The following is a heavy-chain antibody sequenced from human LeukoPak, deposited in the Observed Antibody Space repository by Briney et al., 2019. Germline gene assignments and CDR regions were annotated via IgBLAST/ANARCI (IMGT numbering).Heavy chain of an antibody. V-gene: IGHV3-30*04. Sequence: GGSLRLSCAASGFTFSSYAMHWVRQAPGKGLEWVAVISYDGSNKYYADPVKGRFTISRDNSKNTLYLQMNSLRAEDTAVYYCARDEMVRGVTKNDAFDIWGQGTMVTVSS. D-gene: IGHD3-10*01. CDR1: GFTFSSYA. CDR3: ARDEMVRGVTKNDAFDI. CDR2: ISYDGSNK. J-gene: IGHJ3*02.